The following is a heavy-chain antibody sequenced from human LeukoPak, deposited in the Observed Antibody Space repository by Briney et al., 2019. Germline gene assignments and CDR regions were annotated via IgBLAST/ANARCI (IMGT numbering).Heavy chain of an antibody. Sequence: TGGSLRLSCAASGFTFSSYWMSWVRQASGKGLEWVANIKQDGNEKYYVDSVKGRFTISRDNAKNSLYLQMNSLRAEDTAVYYCATDGGYCSSTSCYRGDYFDYWGQGTLVTVSS. CDR3: ATDGGYCSSTSCYRGDYFDY. D-gene: IGHD2-2*02. CDR1: GFTFSSYW. V-gene: IGHV3-7*01. CDR2: IKQDGNEK. J-gene: IGHJ4*02.